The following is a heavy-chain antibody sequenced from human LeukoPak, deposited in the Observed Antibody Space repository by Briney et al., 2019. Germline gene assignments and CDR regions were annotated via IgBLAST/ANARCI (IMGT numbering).Heavy chain of an antibody. CDR3: ARFVPVGPTEGFDC. CDR2: IYYSGST. Sequence: PSETLSLTCTVSGVSISSSSYYWGWIRQPPGKGLEWIGSIYYSGSTYYNPSLKSRVTISLDTSKNQFSLKLSSVTAADTAVYYCARFVPVGPTEGFDCWGQGTLVTVSS. CDR1: GVSISSSSYY. V-gene: IGHV4-39*07. J-gene: IGHJ5*01. D-gene: IGHD1-26*01.